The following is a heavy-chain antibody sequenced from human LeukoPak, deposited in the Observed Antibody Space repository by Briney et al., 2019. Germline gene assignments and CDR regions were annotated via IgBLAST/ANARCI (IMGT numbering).Heavy chain of an antibody. CDR3: ARRAGYSSGWYPYYFDY. V-gene: IGHV4-30-4*01. CDR1: GDSISIGDYR. CDR2: IYYIGTA. D-gene: IGHD6-19*01. J-gene: IGHJ4*02. Sequence: SETLSLTCSVSGDSISIGDYRWSWIRQSPGKGLEWIGYIYYIGTAYYNPSLRSRVALSADTSKNQFSLKLNSVTVADTAVYYCARRAGYSSGWYPYYFDYWGQGTLVTVSS.